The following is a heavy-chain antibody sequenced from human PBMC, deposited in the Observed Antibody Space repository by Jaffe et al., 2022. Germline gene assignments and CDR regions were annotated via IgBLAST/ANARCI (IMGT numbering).Heavy chain of an antibody. D-gene: IGHD3-10*01. J-gene: IGHJ4*02. CDR3: ARGVRGWFEMATIHFDY. CDR1: GYTFTSYY. Sequence: QVQLVQSGAEVKKPGASVKVSCKASGYTFTSYYMHWVRQAPGQGLEWMGIINPSGGSTSYAQKFQGRVTMTRDTSTSTVYMELSSLRSEDTAVYYCARGVRGWFEMATIHFDYWGQGTLVTVSS. V-gene: IGHV1-46*01. CDR2: INPSGGST.